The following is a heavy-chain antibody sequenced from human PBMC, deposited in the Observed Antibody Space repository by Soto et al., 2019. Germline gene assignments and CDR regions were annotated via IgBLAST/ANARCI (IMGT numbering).Heavy chain of an antibody. CDR3: ARHGWPYDYFWASYRYSYGMDG. D-gene: IGHD3-16*02. CDR1: GYSSTSYW. V-gene: IGHV5-51*01. CDR2: IYPGDSDT. J-gene: IGHJ6*02. Sequence: PGQSLKISCKGSGYSSTSYWIGWVRQMPGKGLEWMGIIYPGDSDTRYSASFQGQVTITAEKCISIAYLQSGSLKDSDTDMYYCARHGWPYDYFWASYRYSYGMDGWGQGTRVTV.